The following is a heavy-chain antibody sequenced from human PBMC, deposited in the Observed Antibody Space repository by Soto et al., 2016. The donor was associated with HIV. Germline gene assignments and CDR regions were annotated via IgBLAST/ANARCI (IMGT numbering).Heavy chain of an antibody. J-gene: IGHJ4*02. CDR2: INTYNGNT. V-gene: IGHV1-18*01. D-gene: IGHD1-26*01. CDR3: AREAYYFGSGEDYFDY. CDR1: GYTFSRYG. Sequence: QVHLVQSGAEVKKPGASVKVSCKASGYTFSRYGIGWVRQAPGQGLEWMGWINTYNGNTNYAQRFQGRVSMTTDTSTNTAYMALMSLKSDDTAVYYCAREAYYFGSGEDYFDYWGQGTLVTVSS.